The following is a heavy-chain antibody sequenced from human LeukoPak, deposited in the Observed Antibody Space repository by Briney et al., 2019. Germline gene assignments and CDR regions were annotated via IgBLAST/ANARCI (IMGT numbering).Heavy chain of an antibody. J-gene: IGHJ4*02. V-gene: IGHV4-59*01. Sequence: PSETLSLTCTVSGGSISSYYWSWIRQPPGKGLEWIGYIHYSGSTNYNPSLKSRVTISVDTSKNQFSLKLSSVTAADTAVYYCAREGAYSSSWYYWGQGTLVTVSS. CDR1: GGSISSYY. D-gene: IGHD6-13*01. CDR3: AREGAYSSSWYY. CDR2: IHYSGST.